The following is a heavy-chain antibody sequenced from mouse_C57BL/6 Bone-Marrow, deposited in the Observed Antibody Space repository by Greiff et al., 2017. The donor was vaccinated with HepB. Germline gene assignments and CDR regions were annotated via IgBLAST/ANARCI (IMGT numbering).Heavy chain of an antibody. J-gene: IGHJ2*01. V-gene: IGHV3-6*01. Sequence: DVKLQESGPGLVHPSQSLSLTRSVTGYSIPRGYYWNWIRQFPVNKLEWMGYISYDGSNNYNPSLKNRISITRDTSKNQFFLKLNSVTTEDTATYYCAILAGSSLYYWGQGTTLTVSS. CDR3: AILAGSSLYY. CDR2: ISYDGSN. CDR1: GYSIPRGYY. D-gene: IGHD1-1*01.